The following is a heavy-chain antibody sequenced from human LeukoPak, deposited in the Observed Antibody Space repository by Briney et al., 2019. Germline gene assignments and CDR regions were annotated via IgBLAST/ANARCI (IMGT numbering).Heavy chain of an antibody. CDR3: ARDQRSDYYYYYGMDV. V-gene: IGHV1-2*02. J-gene: IGHJ6*02. CDR1: GYTFTGYY. CDR2: INPNSGGT. Sequence: ASVKVSCKASGYTFTGYYMHWVRQAPGQGLEWMGWINPNSGGTNYAQKFQGKVTMTRDTSISTAYMELSRLRSDDTAVYYCARDQRSDYYYYYGMDVWGQGTTVTVSS. D-gene: IGHD1-26*01.